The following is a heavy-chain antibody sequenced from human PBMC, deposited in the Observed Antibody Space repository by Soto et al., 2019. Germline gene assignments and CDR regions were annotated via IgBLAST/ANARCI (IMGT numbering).Heavy chain of an antibody. V-gene: IGHV3-23*01. CDR3: AKTNGRGYYDSSGYYSFDY. D-gene: IGHD3-22*01. CDR2: LSGIGGRT. J-gene: IGHJ4*02. Sequence: GGSLRLSCAASGFTFSSYAMSWVRQAPGKGLEWVSVLSGIGGRTNYADSVKGRFTISRDNSKNTLYMQMNSLRVEDTAVYYCAKTNGRGYYDSSGYYSFDYWGQGTLVTVSS. CDR1: GFTFSSYA.